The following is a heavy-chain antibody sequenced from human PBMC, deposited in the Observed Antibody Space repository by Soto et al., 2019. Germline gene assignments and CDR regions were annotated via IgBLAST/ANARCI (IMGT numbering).Heavy chain of an antibody. CDR1: GFDFIKNG. CDR3: ANQNTAKRAFDI. Sequence: EAQLLESGGGLVQPGGSLRLSCTASGFDFIKNGMAWVRQAPGKGLEWVSTISADISYTYYADSVKGRFTISRDNSKNTVYLQMNSLRADDTAVYYCANQNTAKRAFDIWGPRDNGHRLF. V-gene: IGHV3-23*01. D-gene: IGHD2-21*02. CDR2: ISADISYT. J-gene: IGHJ3*02.